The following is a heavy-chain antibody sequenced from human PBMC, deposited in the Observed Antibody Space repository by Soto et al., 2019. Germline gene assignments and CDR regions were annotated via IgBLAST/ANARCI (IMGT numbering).Heavy chain of an antibody. V-gene: IGHV3-43*01. CDR3: AKDISAAGIDYHYYGMDV. D-gene: IGHD6-13*01. J-gene: IGHJ6*02. CDR2: ISWDGGST. Sequence: GSLRLSCAASGFTFDDYTMHWVRQAPGKGLEWVSLISWDGGSTYYADSVKGRFTISRDDSKNSLYLQMNSLRTEDTALYYCAKDISAAGIDYHYYGMDVWGQGTTVTVSS. CDR1: GFTFDDYT.